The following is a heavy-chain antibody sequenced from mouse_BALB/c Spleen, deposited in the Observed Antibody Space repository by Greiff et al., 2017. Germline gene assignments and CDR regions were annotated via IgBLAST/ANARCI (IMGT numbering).Heavy chain of an antibody. J-gene: IGHJ2*01. Sequence: EVHLVESGGGLVKPGGSLKLSCAASGFTFSDYYMYWVRQTPEKRLEWVATISDGGSYTYYPDSVKGRFTISRDNAKNNLYLQMSSLKSEDTAMYYCARDPFYYGSSSYYFDYWGQGTTLTVSS. CDR1: GFTFSDYY. D-gene: IGHD1-1*01. V-gene: IGHV5-4*02. CDR3: ARDPFYYGSSSYYFDY. CDR2: ISDGGSYT.